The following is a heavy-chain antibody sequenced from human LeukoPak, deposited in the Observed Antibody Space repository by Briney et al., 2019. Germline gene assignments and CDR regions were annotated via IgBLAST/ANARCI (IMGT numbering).Heavy chain of an antibody. CDR2: INPNSGGT. J-gene: IGHJ6*03. CDR3: ASSASKKTYYYYYMDV. V-gene: IGHV1-2*02. CDR1: GYTFTGYY. Sequence: ASVKVSCKASGYTFTGYYMHWVRQAPGQGLEWMGWINPNSGGTNYAQKFQGRVTMTRDTSISTAYMELSRLRSDDTAVYYCASSASKKTYYYYYMDVWGKGTTVTVSS. D-gene: IGHD2-2*01.